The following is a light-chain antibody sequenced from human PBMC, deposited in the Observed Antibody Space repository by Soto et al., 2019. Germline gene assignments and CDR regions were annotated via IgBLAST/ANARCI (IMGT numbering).Light chain of an antibody. CDR1: QSVSSS. Sequence: EIVLTQSPGTLSLPPGERAALSCRASQSVSSSYLAWYQQKPGQAPRLLIYGASTRATGTPARFSGSGSGTDFTLTISSLQSEDFALYYCHQYNKWPLITFGQGTRLEI. CDR2: GAS. CDR3: HQYNKWPLIT. J-gene: IGKJ5*01. V-gene: IGKV3D-15*01.